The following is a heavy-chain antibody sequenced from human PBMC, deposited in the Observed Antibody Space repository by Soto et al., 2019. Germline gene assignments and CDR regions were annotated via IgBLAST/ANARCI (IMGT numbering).Heavy chain of an antibody. CDR1: GGSFSNYY. CDR3: ARGRIVVVPAAMRYNWFDP. V-gene: IGHV4-34*01. Sequence: QVQLQQWGAGLLKPSETLSLTCAVYGGSFSNYYWTWIRQPPGKGLEWIGEINHSGSTNYNPSLKIRVTITVDTSKNQFSLKLSSVTAADTAVYYCARGRIVVVPAAMRYNWFDPWGQGTLVTVSS. CDR2: INHSGST. J-gene: IGHJ5*02. D-gene: IGHD2-2*01.